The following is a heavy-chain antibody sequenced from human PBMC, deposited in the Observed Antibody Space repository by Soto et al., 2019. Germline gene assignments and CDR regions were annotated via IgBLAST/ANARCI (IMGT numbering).Heavy chain of an antibody. D-gene: IGHD6-6*01. CDR3: ARPEYSSSSYGMDV. Sequence: EVQLVESGGGLVQPGGSLRLSCAASGFTFSSYSMNWVLQAPGTGLEWVSYISSSSSTIYYADSVKGRFTISRDNAKNTLYLQMNSLRDEDTAVYYCARPEYSSSSYGMDVWGQGTTVTVSS. CDR1: GFTFSSYS. V-gene: IGHV3-48*02. J-gene: IGHJ6*02. CDR2: ISSSSSTI.